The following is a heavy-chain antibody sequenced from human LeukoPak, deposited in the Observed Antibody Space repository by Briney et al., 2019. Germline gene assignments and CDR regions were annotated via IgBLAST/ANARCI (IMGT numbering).Heavy chain of an antibody. CDR3: AICGGDCYYYYYGMDV. CDR1: GGSISSRSYY. CDR2: LYYSGSI. Sequence: SETLSLTCTVSGGSISSRSYYWGWIRQPPGKGLEWIGSLYYSGSIYYNPSLKSRATISADTSKNHFSLKLSSVTAADTAVYYCAICGGDCYYYYYGMDVWGQGTTVTVSS. D-gene: IGHD2-21*02. J-gene: IGHJ6*02. V-gene: IGHV4-39*02.